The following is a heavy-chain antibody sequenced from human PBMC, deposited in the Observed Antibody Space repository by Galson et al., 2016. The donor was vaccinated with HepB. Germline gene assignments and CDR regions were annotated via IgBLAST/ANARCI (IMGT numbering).Heavy chain of an antibody. CDR3: ARDGPNYNYDF. CDR1: GFTFKKYG. Sequence: SLRLSCAASGFTFKKYGFHWVRLTPGKGLEWLSYIESYSKIIRYTESVRGRFTVSRDNAKNSVYLQLSGLRVEDTAIYYRARDGPNYNYDFWGQGTLVTVSS. CDR2: IESYSKII. J-gene: IGHJ4*02. D-gene: IGHD5-24*01. V-gene: IGHV3-48*04.